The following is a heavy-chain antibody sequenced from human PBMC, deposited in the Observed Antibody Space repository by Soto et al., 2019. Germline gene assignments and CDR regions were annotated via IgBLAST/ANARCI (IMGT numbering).Heavy chain of an antibody. CDR1: GRTFSSYA. CDR3: AREVYPRVFYYYYYYGMDV. Sequence: QVQLVQSGAEVKKPGSSMKVSCKASGRTFSSYAISWVRQAPGQGLEWMGGIIPIFGTANYAQKFQGRVTITADESTSTAYMELSSLRSEDTAVYYCAREVYPRVFYYYYYYGMDVWGQGTTVTVSS. J-gene: IGHJ6*02. D-gene: IGHD2-8*01. V-gene: IGHV1-69*01. CDR2: IIPIFGTA.